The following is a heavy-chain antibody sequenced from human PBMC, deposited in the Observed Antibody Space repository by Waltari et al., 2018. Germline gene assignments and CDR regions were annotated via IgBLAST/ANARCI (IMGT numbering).Heavy chain of an antibody. J-gene: IGHJ3*02. CDR1: GVPSTRDY. V-gene: IGHV3-74*01. CDR2: INSDGSTT. CDR3: AREVHDFDT. Sequence: EVQLVESGGGLVQPGGSLRLACASSGVPSTRDYMHWVPQAPGRGLVWVAHINSDGSTTRYADSVKGRFTISRDKAGTTVYLQMNSLRVEDTALYFCAREVHDFDTWGQGTMVTVSS.